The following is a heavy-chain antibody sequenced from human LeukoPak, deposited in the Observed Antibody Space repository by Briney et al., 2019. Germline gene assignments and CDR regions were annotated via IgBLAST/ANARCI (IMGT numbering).Heavy chain of an antibody. CDR3: ARGRKGRYCSGGSCYSVWFDP. Sequence: GASVKVSCKASGYTFTSYYMHWVRQAPGQGLEWMGIINPSGGSTSYAQKFQGRVTMTRDTSTSTVYMELSSLRSEDTAVYYCARGRKGRYCSGGSCYSVWFDPWGQGTLVTVSS. D-gene: IGHD2-15*01. CDR1: GYTFTSYY. V-gene: IGHV1-46*01. CDR2: INPSGGST. J-gene: IGHJ5*02.